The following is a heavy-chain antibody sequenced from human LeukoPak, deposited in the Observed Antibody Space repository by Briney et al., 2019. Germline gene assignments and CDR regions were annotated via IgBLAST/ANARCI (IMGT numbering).Heavy chain of an antibody. CDR2: IWYDGSNK. Sequence: GGSLRLSCAASGFSFGTYSMHWVRQAPGKGLDWVAVIWYDGSNKYYADSVKGRFTISRDNSWNTLYLQMDSLRAEDTAVYYCARAVGPFDYWGQGILVTVSS. V-gene: IGHV3-33*01. CDR1: GFSFGTYS. CDR3: ARAVGPFDY. D-gene: IGHD3-16*01. J-gene: IGHJ4*02.